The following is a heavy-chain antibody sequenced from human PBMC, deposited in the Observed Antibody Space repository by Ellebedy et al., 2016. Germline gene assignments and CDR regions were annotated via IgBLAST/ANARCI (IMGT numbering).Heavy chain of an antibody. CDR1: GFTFSSYW. J-gene: IGHJ6*02. V-gene: IGHV3-74*01. CDR3: ATGKRDYYYYGMDV. D-gene: IGHD3-10*01. Sequence: GESLKISCAASGFTFSSYWMHWVRQAPGKGLVWVSRINSDGSSTIYADSVKGRFTISRDNAKNTLYLQMNSLRAEDTAVYYCATGKRDYYYYGMDVWGQGTTVTVSS. CDR2: INSDGSST.